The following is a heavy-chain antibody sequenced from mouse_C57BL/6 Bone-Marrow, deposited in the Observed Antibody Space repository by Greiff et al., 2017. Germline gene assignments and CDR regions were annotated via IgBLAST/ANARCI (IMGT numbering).Heavy chain of an antibody. CDR2: FDPSDSYT. V-gene: IGHV1-69*01. CDR1: GYTFTSYW. Sequence: QVQLQQPGAELVMPGASVKLSCKASGYTFTSYWMHWVKQRPGQGLEWIGEFDPSDSYTNYNKKFKGKSTLTVDKSSSTAYMMLSSLSSEDDAVYYCARKDLLIRYPHWYFAVWGTGTTVTVSS. CDR3: ARKDLLIRYPHWYFAV. D-gene: IGHD1-1*01. J-gene: IGHJ1*03.